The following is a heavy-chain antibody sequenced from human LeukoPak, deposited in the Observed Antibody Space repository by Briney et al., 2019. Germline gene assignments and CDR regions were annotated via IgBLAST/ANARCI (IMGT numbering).Heavy chain of an antibody. V-gene: IGHV1-8*03. J-gene: IGHJ4*02. Sequence: ASVKVSCKASGYTFTAYYIHWVRQAPGQGLEWMGWMNPNSGNTGYAQKFQGRVTITRNTSISTAYMELSSLRSEDTAVYYCARMDTAMARDYWGQGTLVTVSS. CDR2: MNPNSGNT. D-gene: IGHD5-18*01. CDR1: GYTFTAYY. CDR3: ARMDTAMARDY.